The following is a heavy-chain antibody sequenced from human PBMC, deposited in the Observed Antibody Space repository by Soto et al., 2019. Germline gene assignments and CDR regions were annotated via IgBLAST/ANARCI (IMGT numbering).Heavy chain of an antibody. D-gene: IGHD3-16*01. J-gene: IGHJ6*03. CDR1: GYTFTGYY. CDR3: AREGEEDFGGLHYYYMDV. V-gene: IGHV1-2*04. Sequence: QVQLVQSGAEVKKPGASVKVSCKASGYTFTGYYMHWVRQAPGQGLEWMGWINPNSGGTNYAQKFQGWVTMTRDTSISTAYMELSRLRSDDTAVYYCAREGEEDFGGLHYYYMDVWGKGTTVTVSS. CDR2: INPNSGGT.